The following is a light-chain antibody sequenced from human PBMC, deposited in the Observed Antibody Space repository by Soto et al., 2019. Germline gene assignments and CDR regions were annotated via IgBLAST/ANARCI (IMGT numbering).Light chain of an antibody. Sequence: QSALTQPASVSGSPGQSITISCTGTSSDVGAYNYVSWYQQHPGTAPKLMIYEVSKRPSGVSNRFSGSKSGNTASLTISGLQAEDEADYYCSSYTSSSTYVVFGGGTKLTVL. CDR3: SSYTSSSTYVV. J-gene: IGLJ2*01. CDR2: EVS. CDR1: SSDVGAYNY. V-gene: IGLV2-14*01.